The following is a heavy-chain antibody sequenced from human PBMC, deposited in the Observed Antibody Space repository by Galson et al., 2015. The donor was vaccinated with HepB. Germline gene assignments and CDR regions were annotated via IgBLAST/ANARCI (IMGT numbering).Heavy chain of an antibody. CDR3: AKDRLRTELTPIPDH. D-gene: IGHD3-16*01. CDR1: GYIFTNYY. Sequence: SVKVSCKASGYIFTNYYIHWVRQAPGQGLEWMGIINPNGGSTSFAHHFQDRISMTRDKSTSTVYMQLSSLRFEDTAVYYCAKDRLRTELTPIPDHWGQGTLVTVSS. J-gene: IGHJ5*02. CDR2: INPNGGST. V-gene: IGHV1-46*01.